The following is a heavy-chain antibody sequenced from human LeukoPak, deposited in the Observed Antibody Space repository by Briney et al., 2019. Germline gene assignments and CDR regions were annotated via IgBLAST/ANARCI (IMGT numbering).Heavy chain of an antibody. J-gene: IGHJ4*02. Sequence: SETLSLTCTVSGGSISSYYWSWIRQPPGKGLEWIGYIYYSGSTNYNPSLKSRVTISVDTSKNQFSLKLSSVTAADTAVYYCARSKEPLVRGVFDYWGQGTLVTVSS. D-gene: IGHD3-10*01. V-gene: IGHV4-59*01. CDR3: ARSKEPLVRGVFDY. CDR2: IYYSGST. CDR1: GGSISSYY.